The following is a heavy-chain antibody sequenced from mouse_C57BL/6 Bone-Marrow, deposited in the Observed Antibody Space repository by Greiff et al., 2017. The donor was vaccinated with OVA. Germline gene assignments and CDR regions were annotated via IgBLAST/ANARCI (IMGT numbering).Heavy chain of an antibody. D-gene: IGHD2-3*01. CDR3: ARSRWLLPYFDY. CDR2: IYPGSGNT. CDR1: GYSFTSYY. Sequence: QVHVKQSGPELVKPGASVKISCKASGYSFTSYYIHWVKQRPGQGLEWIGWIYPGSGNTKYNEKFKGKATLTADTSSSTAYMQLSSLTSEDSAVYYCARSRWLLPYFDYWGQGTTLTVSS. J-gene: IGHJ2*01. V-gene: IGHV1-66*01.